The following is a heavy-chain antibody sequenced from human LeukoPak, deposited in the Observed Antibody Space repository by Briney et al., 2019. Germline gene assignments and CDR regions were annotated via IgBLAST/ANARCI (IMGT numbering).Heavy chain of an antibody. Sequence: SVKVSCKASGGTFSSYAISWVRQAPGQGLEWMGRIIPILGIANYAQKFQGRVTITADKSTSTAYMELSSLRSEDAAVYYCAIRYGSGSYYNDYWGQGTLVTVSS. D-gene: IGHD3-10*01. CDR1: GGTFSSYA. CDR2: IIPILGIA. J-gene: IGHJ4*02. CDR3: AIRYGSGSYYNDY. V-gene: IGHV1-69*04.